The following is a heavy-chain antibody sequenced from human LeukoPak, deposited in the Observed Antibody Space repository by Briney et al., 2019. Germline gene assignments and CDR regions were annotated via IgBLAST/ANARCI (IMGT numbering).Heavy chain of an antibody. CDR3: AKQRVSNGYYYFDY. CDR1: GFTISSYA. J-gene: IGHJ4*02. CDR2: FSSGASR. Sequence: PGGSLRLSCAASGFTISSYAMSWVRQAPGKGLEWVSSFSSGASRDYADSVKGRFTISRDNPKNTVYLQMNSLRAEDTAVYYCAKQRVSNGYYYFDYWGRGTLVTVSS. V-gene: IGHV3-23*01. D-gene: IGHD3-22*01.